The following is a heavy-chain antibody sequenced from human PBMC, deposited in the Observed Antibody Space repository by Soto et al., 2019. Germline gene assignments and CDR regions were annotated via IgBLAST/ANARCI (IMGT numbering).Heavy chain of an antibody. Sequence: SVKVSCKASGGTFSSYAISWVRQAPGQGLEWMGGIIPIFGTANYAQKFQGRVTITADESTSTAYMELSSLRSEDTAVYYCARDAYDILTGYSGTCFFDYWGQGTLVTVSS. D-gene: IGHD3-9*01. CDR1: GGTFSSYA. J-gene: IGHJ4*02. V-gene: IGHV1-69*13. CDR2: IIPIFGTA. CDR3: ARDAYDILTGYSGTCFFDY.